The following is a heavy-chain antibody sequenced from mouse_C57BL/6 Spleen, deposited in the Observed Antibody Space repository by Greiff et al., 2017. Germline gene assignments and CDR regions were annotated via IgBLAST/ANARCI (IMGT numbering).Heavy chain of an antibody. CDR2: INPSSGYT. D-gene: IGHD1-1*01. CDR3: AITTVVATTSYYAMDY. CDR1: GYTFTSYW. V-gene: IGHV1-7*01. Sequence: VQLQQSGAELAKPGASVKLSCKASGYTFTSYWMHWVKQRPGQGLEWIGYINPSSGYTKYNQKFKDKATLTADNSSRTAYMQLSSLTYEDSAVYYCAITTVVATTSYYAMDYWGQGTSVTVSS. J-gene: IGHJ4*01.